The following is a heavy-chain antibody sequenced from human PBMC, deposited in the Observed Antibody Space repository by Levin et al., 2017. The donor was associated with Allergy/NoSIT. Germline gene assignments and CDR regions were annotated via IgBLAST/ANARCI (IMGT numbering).Heavy chain of an antibody. CDR2: IYPGDSDT. CDR3: GRVSYSGYEFGY. Sequence: GGSLRLSCKGSGYSFTTNWIGWVRQMPGKGLEWMGIIYPGDSDTRYSPSFQGQVTISADKSISTAYLQWSSLKASDTAMYYCGRVSYSGYEFGYWGQGTLVTVSS. J-gene: IGHJ4*02. D-gene: IGHD5-12*01. V-gene: IGHV5-51*01. CDR1: GYSFTTNW.